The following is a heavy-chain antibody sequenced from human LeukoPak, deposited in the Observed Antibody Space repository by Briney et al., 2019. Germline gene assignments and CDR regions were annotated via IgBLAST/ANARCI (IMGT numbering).Heavy chain of an antibody. CDR1: GFTFSTYW. D-gene: IGHD4/OR15-4a*01. J-gene: IGHJ4*02. Sequence: GGSLRLSCVASGFTFSTYWMTWVRQAPGKGLERVATIKEDGSEKYYVDSVKGRFTISRDNAKNTLFLQMNSLRAEDTAVYYCARDRSRCFYWGQGTLVTVSS. V-gene: IGHV3-7*01. CDR2: IKEDGSEK. CDR3: ARDRSRCFY.